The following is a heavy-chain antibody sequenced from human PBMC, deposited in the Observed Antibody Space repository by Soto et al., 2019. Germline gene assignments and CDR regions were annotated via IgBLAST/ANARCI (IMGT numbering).Heavy chain of an antibody. CDR2: INPSGGST. D-gene: IGHD3-22*01. V-gene: IGHV1-46*03. CDR1: GYTFTSYY. CDR3: ARDRPSIVVVNAGFDC. J-gene: IGHJ4*02. Sequence: GASVKVSCKASGYTFTSYYMHWVRQAPGQGLEWMGIINPSGGSTSYAQKFQGRVTMTRDTSTSTVYMELSSLRSEDTAVYYCARDRPSIVVVNAGFDCWGQGPLVTVSS.